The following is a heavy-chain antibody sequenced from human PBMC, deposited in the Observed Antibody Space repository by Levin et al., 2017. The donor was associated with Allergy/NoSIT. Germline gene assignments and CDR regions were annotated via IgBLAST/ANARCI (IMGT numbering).Heavy chain of an antibody. J-gene: IGHJ4*02. CDR1: GDFFSSYA. V-gene: IGHV1-69*13. CDR3: ARGLGGSYLYYFDY. Sequence: PLASVKVSCKASGDFFSSYAFTWVRQAPGQGLEWMGGIISIFRTANYAQKFQDRVTITADESTNTVYMELSGLRSEDTAVYYCARGLGGSYLYYFDYWGQGTLVTVSS. D-gene: IGHD1-26*01. CDR2: IISIFRTA.